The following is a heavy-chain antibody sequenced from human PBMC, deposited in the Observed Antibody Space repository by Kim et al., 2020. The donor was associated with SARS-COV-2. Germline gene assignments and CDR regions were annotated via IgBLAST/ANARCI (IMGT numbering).Heavy chain of an antibody. D-gene: IGHD3-3*01. Sequence: PSLKSRVTISVDTSKNQFSLKLSSVTAADTAVYYCARVVTIFGVVNPPDYWGQGTLVTVSS. V-gene: IGHV4-31*02. CDR3: ARVVTIFGVVNPPDY. J-gene: IGHJ4*02.